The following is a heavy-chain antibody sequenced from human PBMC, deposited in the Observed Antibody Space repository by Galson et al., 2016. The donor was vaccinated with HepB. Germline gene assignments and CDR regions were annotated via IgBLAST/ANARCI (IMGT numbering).Heavy chain of an antibody. CDR1: GGTFNNYA. CDR2: TIPIFTTA. D-gene: IGHD5-18*01. J-gene: IGHJ4*02. CDR3: AHAGGYTYGYRGGSYFDS. V-gene: IGHV1-69*13. Sequence: SVKVSCKASGGTFNNYAISWVRQAPGQGLEWMGGTIPIFTTANYAEKFQGRVSITADETTSTSYLELGSLRSDDTAVYYCAHAGGYTYGYRGGSYFDSWGRGPLVSVSS.